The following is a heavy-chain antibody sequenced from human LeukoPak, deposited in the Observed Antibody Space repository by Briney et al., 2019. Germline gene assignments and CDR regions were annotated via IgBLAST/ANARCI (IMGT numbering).Heavy chain of an antibody. J-gene: IGHJ4*02. Sequence: TGGTLTLSCAASSFTFYTYGMLWLAKAQGNGLEGVADLSYDGSNIYYPESVKGRFTSSSYNTTNTLYLQMMSSEAEDTALCFCAKGGTIWGSDFDYWGQGTLVIVSS. V-gene: IGHV3-30*18. CDR3: AKGGTIWGSDFDY. CDR1: SFTFYTYG. D-gene: IGHD1-1*01. CDR2: LSYDGSNI.